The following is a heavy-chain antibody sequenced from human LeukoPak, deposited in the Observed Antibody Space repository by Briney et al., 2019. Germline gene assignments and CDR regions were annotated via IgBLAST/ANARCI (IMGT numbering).Heavy chain of an antibody. V-gene: IGHV1-69*13. D-gene: IGHD6-19*01. CDR2: IIPIFGTA. CDR1: GYTFTSYD. J-gene: IGHJ6*03. Sequence: SVKVSCKASGYTFTSYDINWVRQAPGQGLEWMGGIIPIFGTANYAQKFQGRVTITADESTSTAYMELSSLRSEDTAVYYCARGRYSSGWKYYYYYYMDVWGKGTTVTISS. CDR3: ARGRYSSGWKYYYYYYMDV.